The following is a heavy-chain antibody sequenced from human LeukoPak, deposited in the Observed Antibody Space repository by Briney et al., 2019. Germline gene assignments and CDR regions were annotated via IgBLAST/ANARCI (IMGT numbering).Heavy chain of an antibody. V-gene: IGHV3-11*01. D-gene: IGHD2-2*01. CDR2: ISSSGSTI. CDR1: GFTFSDYY. CDR3: ARDSPKSTVVRPAAVTYFQH. Sequence: RARGSLRLSCEASGFTFSDYYMSWIRQAPGKGLEWVSYISSSGSTIYYADSVKGRFTISRDNAKNSLYLQMNSLRAEDTAVYYCARDSPKSTVVRPAAVTYFQHWGQGTLVTVSS. J-gene: IGHJ1*01.